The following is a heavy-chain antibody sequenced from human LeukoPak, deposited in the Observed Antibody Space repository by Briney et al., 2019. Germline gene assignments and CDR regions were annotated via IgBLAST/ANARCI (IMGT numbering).Heavy chain of an antibody. Sequence: SQTLSLTCTVSGVSISSGEHNCSWIRQHPGKGLEWIGYISYTGSPDYNPSLRSRLTISLDTSQNQFSLRLSSVTAADTAVYYCARLDYGDYEAFDIWGQGTMVTVSS. CDR1: GVSISSGEHN. J-gene: IGHJ3*02. CDR2: ISYTGSP. D-gene: IGHD4-17*01. CDR3: ARLDYGDYEAFDI. V-gene: IGHV4-31*03.